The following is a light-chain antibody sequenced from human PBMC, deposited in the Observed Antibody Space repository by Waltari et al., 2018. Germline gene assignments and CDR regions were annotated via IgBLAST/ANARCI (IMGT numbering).Light chain of an antibody. V-gene: IGLV3-19*01. CDR3: NSRDSSANLWV. Sequence: SSELAQAPAMSVALGQTVRITCQVDTIRSFRATQYQQKPGQAPVLVIYDQNNRPSGIPDRFSGSSSGNTASLTITGAQAEDEADYYCNSRDSSANLWVFGGGTKLTVL. CDR2: DQN. CDR1: TIRSFR. J-gene: IGLJ3*02.